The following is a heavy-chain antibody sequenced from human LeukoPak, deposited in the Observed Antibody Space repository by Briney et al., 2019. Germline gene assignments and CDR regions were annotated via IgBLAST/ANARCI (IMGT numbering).Heavy chain of an antibody. D-gene: IGHD4-17*01. CDR3: ASGTFDDYGDYDRGDFFDH. J-gene: IGHJ4*02. V-gene: IGHV4-39*02. Sequence: SETLSLTCTVSSGSISSSSSYWGWHRQPPGKGPEWIASIYYSGLTYDNPSLKSRVSISVDPSKNHFSLKVSSVTAADTAVYYCASGTFDDYGDYDRGDFFDHWGQGTLVTVSS. CDR1: SGSISSSSSY. CDR2: IYYSGLT.